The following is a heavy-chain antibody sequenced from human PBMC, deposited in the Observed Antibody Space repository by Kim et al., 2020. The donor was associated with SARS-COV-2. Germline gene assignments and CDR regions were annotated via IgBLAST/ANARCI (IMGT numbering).Heavy chain of an antibody. CDR3: RGGGANYAMDV. CDR1: GFTFSGST. V-gene: IGHV3-73*01. D-gene: IGHD3-16*01. CDR2: IRNKANRYAT. Sequence: GGSLRLSCAASGFTFSGSTMHWVRQASRKGLEWVGRIRNKANRYATTYAASVKGRFTISRDDSKNTAYLQMNSLKTEDTAVYYCRGGGANYAMDVWGQGTTVTVSS. J-gene: IGHJ6*02.